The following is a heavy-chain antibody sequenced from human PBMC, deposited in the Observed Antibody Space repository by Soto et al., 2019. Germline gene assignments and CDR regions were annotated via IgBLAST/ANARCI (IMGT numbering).Heavy chain of an antibody. Sequence: ASVKVSCTASGYTFTSYGISWVLQAPGQGLEWMGWISAYNGNTNYAQKLQGRVTMTTDTSTSTAYMELRSLRSDDTAVYYCARDIVVVPAAIPRPYYYYYYGMDVWGQGTAVTVSS. CDR2: ISAYNGNT. CDR3: ARDIVVVPAAIPRPYYYYYYGMDV. J-gene: IGHJ6*02. CDR1: GYTFTSYG. D-gene: IGHD2-2*01. V-gene: IGHV1-18*01.